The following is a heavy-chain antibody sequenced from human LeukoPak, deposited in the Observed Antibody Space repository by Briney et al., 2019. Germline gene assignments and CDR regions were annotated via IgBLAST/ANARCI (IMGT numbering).Heavy chain of an antibody. V-gene: IGHV3-48*04. Sequence: GTLRLSCAASGFTFSSYGMNWVRQAPGKGLEWVSYISSRGSAIYYADSVKGRFTISRDIAKTSLYLQMNSLRAEDTAIYYCARDMEPDAFDIWGQGTMVTVSS. CDR1: GFTFSSYG. CDR2: ISSRGSAI. J-gene: IGHJ3*02. CDR3: ARDMEPDAFDI. D-gene: IGHD1-26*01.